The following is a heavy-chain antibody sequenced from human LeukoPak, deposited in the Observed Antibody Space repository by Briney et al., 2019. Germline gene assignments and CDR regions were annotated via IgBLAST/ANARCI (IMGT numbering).Heavy chain of an antibody. CDR3: AKDVRSDYFDY. V-gene: IGHV3-21*01. J-gene: IGHJ4*02. CDR2: ISSSGRYM. CDR1: GFTFRSFS. Sequence: GGSLRLSCAASGFTFRSFSMNWVRQAPGKGLEWVSAISSSGRYMYYADSVKGRFTISRDNANNSLYLQMDSLRAEDTAVYYCAKDVRSDYFDYWGQGTLVTVSS.